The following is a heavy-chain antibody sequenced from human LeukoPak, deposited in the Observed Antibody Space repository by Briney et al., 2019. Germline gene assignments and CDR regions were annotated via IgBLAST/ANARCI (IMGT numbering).Heavy chain of an antibody. CDR3: ARDHFRAVYAFDI. D-gene: IGHD2-8*01. Sequence: GGSLRLSCAASGFTFDAYAMSWVRQAPGKGLERVSGINWNGGRTGYADSVKGRFTISRDNAKNSLHLQMNSLRVEDTALYYCARDHFRAVYAFDIWGQETMVTVSS. CDR1: GFTFDAYA. V-gene: IGHV3-20*04. CDR2: INWNGGRT. J-gene: IGHJ3*02.